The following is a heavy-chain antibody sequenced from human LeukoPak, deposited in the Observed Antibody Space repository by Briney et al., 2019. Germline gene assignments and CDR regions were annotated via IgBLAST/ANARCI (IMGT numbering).Heavy chain of an antibody. D-gene: IGHD4-17*01. CDR1: GFTFSSYS. CDR3: ARDERFYLSTVNAFDI. CDR2: ISSSSSYI. V-gene: IGHV3-21*01. J-gene: IGHJ3*02. Sequence: GGSLRLSCAASGFTFSSYSMNWVRQAPGKGLEWVSSISSSSSYIYYADSVKGRFTISRDNAKNSLYLQMNSLRAEDTALYYCARDERFYLSTVNAFDIWGLGTMVTVSS.